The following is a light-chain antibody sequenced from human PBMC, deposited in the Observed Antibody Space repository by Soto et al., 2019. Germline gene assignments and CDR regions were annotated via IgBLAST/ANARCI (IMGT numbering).Light chain of an antibody. CDR3: HQRQSWPRT. V-gene: IGKV3D-11*03. CDR1: QAVHTR. J-gene: IGKJ1*01. CDR2: LTS. Sequence: EIVLTQSPAPLSSFPGDRVTLSCRASQAVHTRLAWYQHKPGQAPRLLIYLTSNRAAGIPARFSGSGSETDFTLTISDVEPEDVAVYYCHQRQSWPRTFGQGTKVDIK.